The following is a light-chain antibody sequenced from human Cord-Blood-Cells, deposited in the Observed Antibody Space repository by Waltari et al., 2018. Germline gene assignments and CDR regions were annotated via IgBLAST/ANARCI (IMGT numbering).Light chain of an antibody. V-gene: IGKV1-33*01. CDR1: QDISNY. Sequence: DIQMTQSPSSLSASVGDRVTITCQASQDISNYLNWYKQKPGKTPKLLIYDASSLETGVPSRFSGSGSGTDFTLTISSLQPEDIATYYCQQYDNHPYTFGQGTKLEIK. CDR3: QQYDNHPYT. CDR2: DAS. J-gene: IGKJ2*01.